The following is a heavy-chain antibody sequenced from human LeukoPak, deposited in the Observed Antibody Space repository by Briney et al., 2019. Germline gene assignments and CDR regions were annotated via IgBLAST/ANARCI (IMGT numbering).Heavy chain of an antibody. J-gene: IGHJ6*03. CDR1: GFTFSSYW. CDR2: INSDGSST. D-gene: IGHD2-2*01. V-gene: IGHV3-74*01. CDR3: AREVVVPAAISRLYYYYMDV. Sequence: PGGSLRLSCAASGFTFSSYWMHWVRQAPGKGLVWVSRINSDGSSTSYADSVKGRFTISRDYAKNTLYLQMNSLRAEDTAVYYCAREVVVPAAISRLYYYYMDVWGKGTTVTVSS.